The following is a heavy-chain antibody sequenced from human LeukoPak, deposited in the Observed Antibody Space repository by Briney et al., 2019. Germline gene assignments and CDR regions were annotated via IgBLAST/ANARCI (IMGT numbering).Heavy chain of an antibody. J-gene: IGHJ4*02. CDR1: GFTFSSYV. V-gene: IGHV3-30*04. Sequence: GGSLRLSCAASGFTFSSYVMHWVRQAPGKGLEWVAVISYDGSNKYYADSVKGRFTISRDNSKNTLYLQMNSLRAEDTAVYYCARAPSGWYPDYRGQGTLVTVSS. D-gene: IGHD6-19*01. CDR3: ARAPSGWYPDY. CDR2: ISYDGSNK.